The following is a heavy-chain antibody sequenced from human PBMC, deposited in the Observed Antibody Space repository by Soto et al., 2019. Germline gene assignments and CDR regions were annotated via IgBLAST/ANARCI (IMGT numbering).Heavy chain of an antibody. V-gene: IGHV1-69*13. CDR3: ARDHLTGKHWFDT. CDR2: IIPIFGTA. D-gene: IGHD1-20*01. Sequence: SVKVSCKTSGGTFSSYAISWVRQAPGQGLEWMGGIIPIFGTANYAQKFQGRVTITADESTSTAYMELSSLRSEDTAVYYCARDHLTGKHWFDTWGQGTLVTVSS. J-gene: IGHJ5*02. CDR1: GGTFSSYA.